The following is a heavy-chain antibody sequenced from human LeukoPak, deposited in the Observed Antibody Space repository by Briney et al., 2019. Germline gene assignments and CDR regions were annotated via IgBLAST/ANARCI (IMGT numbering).Heavy chain of an antibody. CDR3: ARSGPPAGRPDAFDI. V-gene: IGHV4-39*07. D-gene: IGHD2-2*01. J-gene: IGHJ3*02. CDR2: IYYSGKT. Sequence: PSETLSLTSTVSGGSISTSSYHWGWFRQPPGKALECIGTIYYSGKTYYNPSLNSRVTISIHTSKNEFSLKLSSVTAADRAVYYCARSGPPAGRPDAFDIWGQGTMATVSS. CDR1: GGSISTSSYH.